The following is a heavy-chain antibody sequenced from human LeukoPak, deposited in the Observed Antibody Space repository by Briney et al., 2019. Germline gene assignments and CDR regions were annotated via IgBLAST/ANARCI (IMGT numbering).Heavy chain of an antibody. CDR3: ARQSRAVDY. Sequence: SETLSLTCTVSGGSVYNSNYYWGWIRQPPGKGLEWIGSIYYSGSTYYNPSLKSRVTISVDTSKNQFSLKLSSVTAADTAVYYCARQSRAVDYWGQGTLVTVSS. V-gene: IGHV4-39*01. CDR1: GGSVYNSNYY. J-gene: IGHJ4*02. CDR2: IYYSGST.